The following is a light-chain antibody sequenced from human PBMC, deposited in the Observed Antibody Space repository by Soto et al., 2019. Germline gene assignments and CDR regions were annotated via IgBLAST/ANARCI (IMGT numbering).Light chain of an antibody. Sequence: QSALTQPASVSGSPGQAITISFTGTSSDVGGYNYVSWYHQHPGKAPKLMIYDVSNRPSGVSNRFSGSKSDNTASLTISGLQAEDEADYYCSSYTSSSTPGGGYVFGTGTKVTVL. J-gene: IGLJ1*01. V-gene: IGLV2-14*01. CDR3: SSYTSSSTPGGGYV. CDR2: DVS. CDR1: SSDVGGYNY.